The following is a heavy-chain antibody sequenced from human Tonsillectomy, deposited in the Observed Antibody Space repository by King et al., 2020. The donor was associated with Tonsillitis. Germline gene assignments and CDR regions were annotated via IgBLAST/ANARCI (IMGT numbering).Heavy chain of an antibody. CDR2: SDPTDSYT. Sequence: QLVQSGAEVKKPGDSLRISCKGSGYTFTSYWINWVRQMPGKGLEWMGRSDPTDSYTNYSPSFQGHVTISADKSISTAYLQGSSLKASDTAICYCARGSLRFGGPRWGLDVWGKGTTVTVSS. V-gene: IGHV5-10-1*03. CDR3: ARGSLRFGGPRWGLDV. J-gene: IGHJ6*04. CDR1: GYTFTSYW. D-gene: IGHD3-10*01.